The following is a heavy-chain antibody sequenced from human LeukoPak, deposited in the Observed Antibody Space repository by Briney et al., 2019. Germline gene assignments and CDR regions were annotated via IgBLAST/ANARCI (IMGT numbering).Heavy chain of an antibody. CDR3: ARNYGGYDIGYYYYMDV. V-gene: IGHV4-59*12. CDR1: GPSISPYF. CDR2: ISYKANT. D-gene: IGHD4-23*01. Sequence: TPTECLSLTCTVAGPSISPYFGGSIRQPPGNGLELIESISYKANTNYNPSLKSRVTMSVGTSKTQFSLKLRSVTAADTAVYYCARNYGGYDIGYYYYMDVWGKGTTVTVSS. J-gene: IGHJ6*03.